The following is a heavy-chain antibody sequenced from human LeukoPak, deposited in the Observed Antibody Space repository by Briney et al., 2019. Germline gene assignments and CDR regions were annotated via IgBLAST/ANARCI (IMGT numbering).Heavy chain of an antibody. D-gene: IGHD3-10*01. V-gene: IGHV3-15*01. Sequence: GGSLRLSCAASGFTFSSYAMNWVRQAPGKGLEWVARIKRNIDSGAIDYAASVKGRFTISRDDSKNTVYLQMNSLTTEDTAVYYCGLGSGRSDFDYWGQGTLVTVSS. J-gene: IGHJ4*02. CDR2: IKRNIDSGAI. CDR3: GLGSGRSDFDY. CDR1: GFTFSSYA.